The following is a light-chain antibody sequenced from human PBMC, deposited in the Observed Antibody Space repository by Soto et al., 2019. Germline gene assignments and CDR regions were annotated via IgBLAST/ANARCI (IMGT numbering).Light chain of an antibody. V-gene: IGKV3D-15*01. CDR1: QSVSSN. J-gene: IGKJ5*01. Sequence: EIVMTQSPATLSVSPGERPTLSCRASQSVSSNLAWYQQKPGQAPRLLIYGASTRATGIPARFSGSGSGTEFTLPIGSLQSEDFAVYYCQKYMNWLITFGEWTRLEIK. CDR2: GAS. CDR3: QKYMNWLIT.